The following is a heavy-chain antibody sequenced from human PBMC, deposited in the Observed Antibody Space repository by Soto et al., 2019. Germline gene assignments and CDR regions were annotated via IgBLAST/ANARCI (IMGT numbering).Heavy chain of an antibody. D-gene: IGHD1-26*01. V-gene: IGHV4-34*01. CDR1: GGSFSGYY. J-gene: IGHJ6*03. CDR3: ARGIPNSQDYNYMDV. CDR2: INHSGST. Sequence: SETLSLTCAVYGGSFSGYYWSWIRQPPGKGLEWIGEINHSGSTNYNLSLKSRVTISVDTSKNQFSLKLSSVTAADTAVYYCARGIPNSQDYNYMDVWGKGTTVTVSS.